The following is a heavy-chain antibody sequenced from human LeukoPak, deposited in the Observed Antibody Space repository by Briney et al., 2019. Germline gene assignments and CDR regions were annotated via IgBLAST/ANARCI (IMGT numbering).Heavy chain of an antibody. D-gene: IGHD2-2*01. J-gene: IGHJ4*02. CDR3: EQGAYATGCDYYSDS. CDR2: IYYIGST. Sequence: SETLSLTCTVSGGFNGKYYWNWLRQPPGKSLEWIGYIYYIGSTNYNPSLDSRVTMSLDRSNNQFFLNLKSLTTADTAVYYCEQGAYATGCDYYSDSGGQGTLVTVSS. V-gene: IGHV4-59*01. CDR1: GGFNGKYY.